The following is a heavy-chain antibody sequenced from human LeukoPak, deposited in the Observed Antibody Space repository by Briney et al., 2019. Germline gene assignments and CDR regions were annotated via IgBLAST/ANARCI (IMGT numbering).Heavy chain of an antibody. J-gene: IGHJ4*02. CDR2: IIPIFGTA. CDR3: AREDGQLEPYYLDY. CDR1: GGTLSSYA. Sequence: SVTVSCTASGGTLSSYAISWVRQAPGQGLEWMGGIIPIFGTANYAQKFQGRVTITADESTSTAYMELSSLRSEDTAVYYCAREDGQLEPYYLDYWGQGTLVTVSS. D-gene: IGHD1-1*01. V-gene: IGHV1-69*13.